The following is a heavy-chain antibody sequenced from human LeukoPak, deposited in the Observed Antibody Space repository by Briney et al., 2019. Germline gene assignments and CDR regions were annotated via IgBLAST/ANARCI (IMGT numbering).Heavy chain of an antibody. CDR2: ISGSAGST. CDR3: ARENWFDP. Sequence: PGGSLRLSCAASGITFRDYAMRWVRQASGKGPEWVSAISGSAGSTYYADSVKGRFTVSRDNSRNTLYLQMNSLRADDTAVYYCARENWFDPWGQGTLVTVSS. J-gene: IGHJ5*02. CDR1: GITFRDYA. V-gene: IGHV3-23*01.